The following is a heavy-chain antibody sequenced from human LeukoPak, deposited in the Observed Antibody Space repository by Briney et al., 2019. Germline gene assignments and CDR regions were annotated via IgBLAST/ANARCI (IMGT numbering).Heavy chain of an antibody. J-gene: IGHJ5*02. CDR3: AKISYVVLGWFDP. V-gene: IGHV3-23*01. CDR1: GFTFSTYA. CDR2: ISGSGGST. D-gene: IGHD2-21*01. Sequence: PGGSLRLSCAASGFTFSTYAMNWVRQAPGKGREWVSAISGSGGSTYYADSVKGGFTISRENERKTLYMQMNSLRAEDTAVYYCAKISYVVLGWFDPWGQGTLVTVSS.